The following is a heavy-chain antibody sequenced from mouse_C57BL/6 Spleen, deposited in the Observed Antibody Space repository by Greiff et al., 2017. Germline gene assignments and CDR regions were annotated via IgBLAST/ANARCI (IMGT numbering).Heavy chain of an antibody. Sequence: VQLQQSGAELARPGASVKISCKASGYAFSSSWMNWVKQRPGKGLECIGRIYPGDGDTNYNGKFKGKATLTADKSSSTAYMQLSSLTSEDSAVYFCARWGSSYGYWGQGTTLTVSS. V-gene: IGHV1-82*01. CDR2: IYPGDGDT. CDR3: ARWGSSYGY. D-gene: IGHD1-1*01. CDR1: GYAFSSSW. J-gene: IGHJ2*01.